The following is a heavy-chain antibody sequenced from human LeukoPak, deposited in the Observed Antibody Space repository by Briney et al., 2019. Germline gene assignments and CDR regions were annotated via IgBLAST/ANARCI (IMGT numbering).Heavy chain of an antibody. CDR2: INHSGTT. Sequence: PSETLSLTCAVYGGSFSDYYWNWIRQSPGKGLEWIGEINHSGTTNYNPSLKSRATISVDTSKNQFSLRLSSVTAADTAIYHCARGLRLPSRSTPAVPHVWSKGTTATVSA. D-gene: IGHD6-19*01. CDR3: ARGLRLPSRSTPAVPHV. J-gene: IGHJ6*04. V-gene: IGHV4-34*01. CDR1: GGSFSDYY.